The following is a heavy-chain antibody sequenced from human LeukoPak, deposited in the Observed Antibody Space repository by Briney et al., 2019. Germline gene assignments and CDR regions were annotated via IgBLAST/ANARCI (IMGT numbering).Heavy chain of an antibody. CDR1: GGSISSYY. D-gene: IGHD3-16*02. Sequence: PSETLSLTCTVSGGSISSYYWSWIRQPAGKGLEWIGRIYMYGSTNYNPSLKSRVTISVDTSKNQFSLKLNSVTAADTAVYYCARMFRTSPSFFDYWGQGTLVTVSS. CDR2: IYMYGST. J-gene: IGHJ4*02. V-gene: IGHV4-4*07. CDR3: ARMFRTSPSFFDY.